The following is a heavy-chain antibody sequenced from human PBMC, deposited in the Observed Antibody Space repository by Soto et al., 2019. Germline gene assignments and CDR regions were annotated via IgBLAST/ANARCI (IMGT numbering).Heavy chain of an antibody. J-gene: IGHJ4*01. D-gene: IGHD2-8*01. CDR3: TRGTPSTSNCTGDF. CDR2: INDDGIST. V-gene: IGHV3-74*01. CDR1: GFTVSMYW. Sequence: GGSLRLTCAASGFTVSMYWIHWVRQVAWKGPEWVSRINDDGISTNYADSVKGRFTISRDNAKNTLYLQMNDLRAEETAVYDCTRGTPSTSNCTGDFLGQLTLVTLSS.